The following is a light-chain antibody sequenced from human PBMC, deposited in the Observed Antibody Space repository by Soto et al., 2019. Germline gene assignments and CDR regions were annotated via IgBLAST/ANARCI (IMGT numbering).Light chain of an antibody. CDR3: QSYDSSLSASV. CDR2: GNS. V-gene: IGLV1-40*01. J-gene: IGLJ1*01. Sequence: QSVLTQPPSVSGAPGQRVTISCTGSSSNIGAGYDVHWYQQLPGTAAKLLIFGNSNRPSGVPDRFSGSKSGTSACLAITGLQADDEADYYCQSYDSSLSASVFGTGTKLTVL. CDR1: SSNIGAGYD.